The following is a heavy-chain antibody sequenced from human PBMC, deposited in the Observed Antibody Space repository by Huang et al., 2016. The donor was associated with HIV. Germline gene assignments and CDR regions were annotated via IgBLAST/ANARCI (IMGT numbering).Heavy chain of an antibody. V-gene: IGHV4-61*09. D-gene: IGHD2-15*01. Sequence: QGQLQESGPGLVKPSQTLSLTCTVSGGSIGSGSFYWTWIRQHAGKGLEWIGDGYTMGTTNYNPSLKSRVTISLDTTKNQFSLKLRFVTAADTAVYFCARSGDGGKSPMDVWGKGTTVTVSS. J-gene: IGHJ6*03. CDR1: GGSIGSGSFY. CDR3: ARSGDGGKSPMDV. CDR2: GYTMGTT.